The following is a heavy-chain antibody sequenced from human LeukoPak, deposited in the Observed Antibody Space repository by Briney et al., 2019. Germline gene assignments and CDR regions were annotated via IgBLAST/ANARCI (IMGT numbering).Heavy chain of an antibody. D-gene: IGHD3-10*01. V-gene: IGHV1-3*04. CDR1: GYTFNRYA. Sequence: ASVKVSCKASGYTFNRYAMHWVRQAPGQRLEWMGWINTSNGNTKSSQKFQGRVTIIRDTFASTAYMELSNLRSEDTAIYYCARDAYYASGSYYNGCFDIWGQGTLVTVSS. J-gene: IGHJ4*02. CDR3: ARDAYYASGSYYNGCFDI. CDR2: INTSNGNT.